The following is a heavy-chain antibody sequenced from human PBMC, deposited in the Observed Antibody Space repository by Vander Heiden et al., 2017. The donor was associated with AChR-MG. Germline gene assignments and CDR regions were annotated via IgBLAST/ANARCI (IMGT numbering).Heavy chain of an antibody. CDR2: ISYDGSNK. D-gene: IGHD3-22*01. J-gene: IGHJ4*02. V-gene: IGHV3-30*18. CDR1: GFTFSSYG. CDR3: AKGKHQGGTMIVVDDYFDY. Sequence: QVQLVESGGGVVQPGRSLRLSCAASGFTFSSYGMHWVRQGPGKGLEWVAVISYDGSNKYYADSVKGRFTISRDNSKNTLYLQMNSLRAEDTAVYYCAKGKHQGGTMIVVDDYFDYWGQGTLVTVSS.